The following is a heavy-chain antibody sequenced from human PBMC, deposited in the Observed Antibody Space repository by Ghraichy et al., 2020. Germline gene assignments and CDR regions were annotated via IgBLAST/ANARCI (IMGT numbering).Heavy chain of an antibody. CDR2: IKQDGSEK. V-gene: IGHV3-7*01. CDR1: GFTFSSYW. D-gene: IGHD4-17*01. Sequence: GGSLRLSCAASGFTFSSYWMSWVRQAPGKGLEWVANIKQDGSEKYYVDSVKGRFTISRDNAKNSLYLQMNSLRAEATAVYYCARDVVETTVTQYFQHWGQGTLVTVSS. J-gene: IGHJ1*01. CDR3: ARDVVETTVTQYFQH.